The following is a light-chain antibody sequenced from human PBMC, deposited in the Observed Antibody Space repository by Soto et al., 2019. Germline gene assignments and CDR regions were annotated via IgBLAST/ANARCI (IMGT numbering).Light chain of an antibody. CDR1: QSVSLS. CDR3: QQYGSSPLT. Sequence: EIVLTQSPATVSLSPGERATLSCRASQSVSLSLAWYQQKPGQAPRLLIYDASKRASGFPARFSGSGSGTDFTLTITRLEPEDFAVYYCQQYGSSPLTFGGGTKVDIK. J-gene: IGKJ4*01. V-gene: IGKV3-11*01. CDR2: DAS.